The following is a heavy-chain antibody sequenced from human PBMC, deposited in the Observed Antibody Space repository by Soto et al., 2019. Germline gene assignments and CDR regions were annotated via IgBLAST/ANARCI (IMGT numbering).Heavy chain of an antibody. Sequence: QVQLVQSGAEAKKPGSSEKVSCKASGGTFSSYTISWVRQAPGQGLEWMGRFIPILGIANYAQKVQRRVTLTADKSSSTDYMELSSLRSEGTAVYYWARDHGAYPWWGQGPLVTVCS. CDR3: ARDHGAYPW. D-gene: IGHD2-2*02. CDR1: GGTFSSYT. J-gene: IGHJ4*02. CDR2: FIPILGIA. V-gene: IGHV1-69*08.